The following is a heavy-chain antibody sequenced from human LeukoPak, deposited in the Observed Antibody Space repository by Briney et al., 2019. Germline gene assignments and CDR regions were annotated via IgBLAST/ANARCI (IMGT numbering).Heavy chain of an antibody. J-gene: IGHJ4*02. Sequence: PSETLSLTCTVSGGSISSSSYYWGWIRQPPGKELEWIGSIYYSGSTYYNPSLKSRVTISVDTSKNQFSLKLSSVTAADTAVYYCARQASHDERSRLFDYWGQGTLVTVSS. CDR2: IYYSGST. CDR1: GGSISSSSYY. CDR3: ARQASHDERSRLFDY. V-gene: IGHV4-39*01.